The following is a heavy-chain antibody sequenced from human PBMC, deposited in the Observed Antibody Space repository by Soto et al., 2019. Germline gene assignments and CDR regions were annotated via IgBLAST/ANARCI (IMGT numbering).Heavy chain of an antibody. V-gene: IGHV3-23*01. CDR2: ISGSGGST. D-gene: IGHD3-22*01. CDR1: GFTFSSYA. J-gene: IGHJ4*02. CDR3: AKDFFSGYYYDSSGYIY. Sequence: PGGSLRLSWTPSGFTFSSYAMSWVRQAPGKGLEWVSAISGSGGSTYYADTVKGRFTISRDNSKNTLYLQMNSLRAEDTAVYYCAKDFFSGYYYDSSGYIYWGQGTLVTVSS.